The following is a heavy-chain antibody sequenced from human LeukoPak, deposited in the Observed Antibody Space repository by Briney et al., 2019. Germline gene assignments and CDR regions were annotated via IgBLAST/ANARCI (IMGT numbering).Heavy chain of an antibody. CDR1: GFTFSNYG. D-gene: IGHD2-21*02. CDR3: ARERTGYCGGDCYPSY. V-gene: IGHV3-30*03. CDR2: ISYDGSNK. Sequence: PGGSLRLSCAASGFTFSNYGMHWVRQAPGKGLEWVAVISYDGSNKYYADSVKGRSTISRDNSKNTLYLQMNSLRAEDTAVYYCARERTGYCGGDCYPSYWGQGTLVTVSS. J-gene: IGHJ4*02.